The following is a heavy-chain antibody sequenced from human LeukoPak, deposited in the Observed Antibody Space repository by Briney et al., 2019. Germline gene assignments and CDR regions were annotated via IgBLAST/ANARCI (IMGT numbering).Heavy chain of an antibody. J-gene: IGHJ3*02. CDR1: GFTFSNAW. Sequence: GGSLRLSCAASGFTFSNAWMSWVRQAPGKGLEWVGRIKGKTDGGTRDYAAPVKGRFTFSRDDSKNTLYLQMNSLQTEDTAVYYCTTDLPTPYPLEYCSGITCYYAFDIWGQGTMVTVSS. V-gene: IGHV3-15*01. D-gene: IGHD2-15*01. CDR2: IKGKTDGGTR. CDR3: TTDLPTPYPLEYCSGITCYYAFDI.